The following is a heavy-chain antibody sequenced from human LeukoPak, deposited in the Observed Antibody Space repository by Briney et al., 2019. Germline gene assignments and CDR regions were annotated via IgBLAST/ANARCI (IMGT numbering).Heavy chain of an antibody. CDR3: ARDEFEGSGSYYDDY. Sequence: ASVKVSCKASGYTFTGYYMHWVRQAPGQGLEWMGWINPNSGGTNYAQKFQGRVTMTRDTSISTAYMELSRLRSGDTAVYYCARDEFEGSGSYYDDYWGQGTLVTVSS. V-gene: IGHV1-2*02. J-gene: IGHJ4*02. CDR2: INPNSGGT. CDR1: GYTFTGYY. D-gene: IGHD3-10*01.